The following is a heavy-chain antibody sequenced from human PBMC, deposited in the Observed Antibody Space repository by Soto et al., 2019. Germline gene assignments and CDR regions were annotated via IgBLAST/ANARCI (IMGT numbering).Heavy chain of an antibody. CDR3: ARVGRYSSGCHDY. CDR2: INHSGST. V-gene: IGHV4-34*01. J-gene: IGHJ4*02. Sequence: KTSETLSLTCAVYGGSFSGYYWSWIRQPPGKGLEWIGEINHSGSTNYNPSLKSRVTISVDTSKNQFSLKLSSVTAADTAVYYCARVGRYSSGCHDYWGQGTLVTVSS. CDR1: GGSFSGYY. D-gene: IGHD6-19*01.